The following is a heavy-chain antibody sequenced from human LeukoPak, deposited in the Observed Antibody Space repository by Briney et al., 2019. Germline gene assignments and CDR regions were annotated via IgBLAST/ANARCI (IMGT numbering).Heavy chain of an antibody. D-gene: IGHD6-19*01. J-gene: IGHJ3*02. Sequence: GGSLRLSCAASGFTFSSHGINWVRQAPGKGLEWVSGISPSGDITYYTDSVQGRFTISRDNSKNMMYVQMNSLRAEDTAVYYCTRPVRQWLVPDDAFGIWGQGTMVTVSS. CDR2: ISPSGDIT. CDR3: TRPVRQWLVPDDAFGI. CDR1: GFTFSSHG. V-gene: IGHV3-23*01.